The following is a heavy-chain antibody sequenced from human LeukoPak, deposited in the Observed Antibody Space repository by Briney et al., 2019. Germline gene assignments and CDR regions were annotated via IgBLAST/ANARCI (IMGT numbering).Heavy chain of an antibody. Sequence: KPSETLSLTCTVSGGSFTIYYWSWIRQPAGKGLEWIGHIYTSGSTNYNPSLKSRVTMSVDTSKNQFSLNLSSVTAADTAVYYCARDTLAVAGSGSFDYWGQGTLVTVSS. V-gene: IGHV4-4*07. CDR2: IYTSGST. CDR3: ARDTLAVAGSGSFDY. J-gene: IGHJ4*02. D-gene: IGHD6-19*01. CDR1: GGSFTIYY.